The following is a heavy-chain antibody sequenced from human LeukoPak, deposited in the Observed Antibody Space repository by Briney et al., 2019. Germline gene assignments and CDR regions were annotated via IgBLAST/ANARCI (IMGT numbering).Heavy chain of an antibody. CDR1: GFTFSSYW. CDR3: ARDPVQDFDY. Sequence: GGSLRLSCAASGFTFSSYWMSWVRQAPGKGLEWVANIKKDGSEKQYVDSVKGRFTISRDNAKNSLYLQMNSLRVEDTAVYYCARDPVQDFDYWGQGTLITVSS. V-gene: IGHV3-7*01. J-gene: IGHJ4*02. CDR2: IKKDGSEK.